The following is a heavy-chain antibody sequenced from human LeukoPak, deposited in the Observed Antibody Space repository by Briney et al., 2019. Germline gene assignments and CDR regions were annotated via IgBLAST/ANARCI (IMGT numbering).Heavy chain of an antibody. CDR2: ITPIFGTA. J-gene: IGHJ4*02. Sequence: SVKVSCKVSGYTLTELSMHWVRQAPGQGLEWMGGITPIFGTANYAQKFQGRVTITAVESMSTAYMELSSLRSEDTAVYYCARGWLAETTVVTPYNYWGQGTLVTVSS. D-gene: IGHD4-23*01. V-gene: IGHV1-69*13. CDR3: ARGWLAETTVVTPYNY. CDR1: GYTLTELS.